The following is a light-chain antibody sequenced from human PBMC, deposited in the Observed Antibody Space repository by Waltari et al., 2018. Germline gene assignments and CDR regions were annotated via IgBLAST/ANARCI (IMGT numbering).Light chain of an antibody. CDR1: RSNVGPNF. V-gene: IGLV1-44*01. Sequence: QSVLTQPPSTSGPPGQRVTISCSGSRSNVGPNFVSWYQQLPGSAPTLLIYNNNRRPSGVPDRFSGSKSGTSASLAISGLQSEDEADYYCAAWDDSLNAWMFGGGTKLTVL. CDR2: NNN. J-gene: IGLJ3*02. CDR3: AAWDDSLNAWM.